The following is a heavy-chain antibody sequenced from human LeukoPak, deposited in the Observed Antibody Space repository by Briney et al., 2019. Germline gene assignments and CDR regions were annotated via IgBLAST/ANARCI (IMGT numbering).Heavy chain of an antibody. Sequence: GASVKVSCKASGYTFTTYGISRVRQAPGQGLEWMGGIIPIFGTANYTQKFQGRVTITTDESTSTAYMELSSLRSEDTAVYYCARYGATISVRGFDYWGQGTLVTVSS. CDR3: ARYGATISVRGFDY. CDR1: GYTFTTYG. D-gene: IGHD5-12*01. V-gene: IGHV1-69*05. J-gene: IGHJ4*02. CDR2: IIPIFGTA.